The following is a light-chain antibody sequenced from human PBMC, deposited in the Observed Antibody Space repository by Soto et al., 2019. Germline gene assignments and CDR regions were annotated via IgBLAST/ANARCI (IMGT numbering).Light chain of an antibody. V-gene: IGKV1-39*01. CDR2: DAS. Sequence: DIQTTQSPSSLFASVGDRVTITCQATQDINIYLNWYQQKPGKAPNLLIYDASNLQSGVPSRFSGSGSGTDFTLTISSLQPEDFATYYCQQSYSTPRTFGQGTKVDIK. CDR3: QQSYSTPRT. CDR1: QDINIY. J-gene: IGKJ1*01.